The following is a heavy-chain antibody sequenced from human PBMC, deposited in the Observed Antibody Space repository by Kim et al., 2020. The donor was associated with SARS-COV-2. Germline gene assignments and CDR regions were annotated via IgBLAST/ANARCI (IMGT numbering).Heavy chain of an antibody. CDR2: IKEDGSER. Sequence: GGSLRLSCAASGFTFSSNWISWVRQAPGKGLEWVAKIKEDGSERYYVSSVEGRFTISRDNAKNSLYLQMNSLRAEDTGVYYCARDRSYSLDYWGQGTLVTVSS. V-gene: IGHV3-7*01. J-gene: IGHJ4*02. CDR3: ARDRSYSLDY. D-gene: IGHD1-26*01. CDR1: GFTFSSNW.